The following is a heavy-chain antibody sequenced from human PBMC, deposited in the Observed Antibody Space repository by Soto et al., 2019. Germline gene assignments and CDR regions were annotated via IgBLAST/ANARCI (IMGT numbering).Heavy chain of an antibody. D-gene: IGHD3-10*01. Sequence: SETLSLTCTVSGGSISSYYWSWIRQPPGKGLEWIGYIYYTGNTNYNPSLKSRVTISVDTSKKQFSLKLSSVTAEDTAVYYCAKGLLAVRGVIGAWGQGTLVTVSS. CDR3: AKGLLAVRGVIGA. CDR2: IYYTGNT. CDR1: GGSISSYY. J-gene: IGHJ5*02. V-gene: IGHV4-59*01.